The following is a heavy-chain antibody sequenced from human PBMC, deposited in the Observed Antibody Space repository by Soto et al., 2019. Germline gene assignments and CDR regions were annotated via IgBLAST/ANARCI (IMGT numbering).Heavy chain of an antibody. V-gene: IGHV3-7*03. D-gene: IGHD4-4*01. J-gene: IGHJ4*02. CDR3: AGWGGHDYNY. CDR1: GFTFTDFY. Sequence: EVQLVQSGGGLVQPGGSLRLSYVVSGFTFTDFYMNWVRQAPGKGLEWVANIRPDGSETNYVESVKGRFTTSRDNAKNSLFLQMNSLRADDTAVYYCAGWGGHDYNYWGQRILVTVSS. CDR2: IRPDGSET.